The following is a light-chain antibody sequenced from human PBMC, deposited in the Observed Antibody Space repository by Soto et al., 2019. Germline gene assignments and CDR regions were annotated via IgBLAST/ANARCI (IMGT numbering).Light chain of an antibody. V-gene: IGKV1-5*01. CDR2: DAS. CDR1: QSISDW. CDR3: QLYSSYRHT. J-gene: IGKJ2*01. Sequence: DIQMTQSPSTLSASVGDRVSITCRASQSISDWLAWYQQKPGEAPKLLIYDASRLESGAPSRFSGRGSGTEFILTISILQPDDFATYYCQLYSSYRHTFGQGTRLDI.